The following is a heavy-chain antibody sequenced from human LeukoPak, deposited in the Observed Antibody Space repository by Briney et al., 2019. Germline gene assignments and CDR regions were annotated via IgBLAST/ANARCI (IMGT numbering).Heavy chain of an antibody. J-gene: IGHJ4*02. CDR2: ISAYSGNT. CDR1: GYTFTSYG. Sequence: ASVKVSCKASGYTFTSYGISWVRQAPGQGLEWMGWISAYSGNTNYAQKLQGRVTMTTDTSTSTAYMELRSLRSDDTAVYYCTRSSNRYYYDSSGQYYFDYWGQGTLVTVSS. D-gene: IGHD3-22*01. V-gene: IGHV1-18*01. CDR3: TRSSNRYYYDSSGQYYFDY.